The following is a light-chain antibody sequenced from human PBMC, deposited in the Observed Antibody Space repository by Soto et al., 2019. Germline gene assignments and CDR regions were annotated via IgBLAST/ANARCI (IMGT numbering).Light chain of an antibody. J-gene: IGKJ5*01. CDR2: DAS. V-gene: IGKV3-11*01. CDR1: QSVSSY. CDR3: QKRTNCPSPT. Sequence: EIVLTQSPATLSLSPGERATLSCRASQSVSSYLAWYQQKPGQAPRLLIHDASNRATGIPARFSGGGSGTDFPPPFSSLELEVFAVYYCQKRTNCPSPTLGQGTRREIK.